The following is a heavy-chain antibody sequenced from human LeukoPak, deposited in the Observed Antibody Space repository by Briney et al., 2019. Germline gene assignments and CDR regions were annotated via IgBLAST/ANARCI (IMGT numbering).Heavy chain of an antibody. J-gene: IGHJ5*02. CDR1: GYTFTGYY. CDR3: ASTYYDFWSGQVALGNWFDP. Sequence: ASVKVSCKASGYTFTGYYMHWVRQAPGQGLEWMGWINPNSGGTNYAQKFQGRVTMTRDTSISTAYMELSSLRSEDTAVYYCASTYYDFWSGQVALGNWFDPWGQGTLVTVSS. V-gene: IGHV1-2*02. CDR2: INPNSGGT. D-gene: IGHD3-3*01.